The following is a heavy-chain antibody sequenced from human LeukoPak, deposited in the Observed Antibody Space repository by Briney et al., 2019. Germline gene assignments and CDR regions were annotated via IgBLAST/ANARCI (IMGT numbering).Heavy chain of an antibody. Sequence: GGSLRLSCAASRFTVSSNYMSWVRQAPGKGLEWVSVIYSGGSTYYADSVKGRFTISRDNSKNTLYLQMNSLRAEDTAVYYCARGTVVDYFDYWGQGTLVTVSS. J-gene: IGHJ4*02. D-gene: IGHD4-23*01. CDR1: RFTVSSNY. V-gene: IGHV3-53*01. CDR3: ARGTVVDYFDY. CDR2: IYSGGST.